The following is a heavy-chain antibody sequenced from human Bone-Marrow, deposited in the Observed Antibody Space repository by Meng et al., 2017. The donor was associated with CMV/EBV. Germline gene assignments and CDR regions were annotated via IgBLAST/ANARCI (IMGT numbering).Heavy chain of an antibody. Sequence: SVKVSCNASGGTFSSYAISWVRQAPGQGLEWMGGIIPILGIANYAQKFQGRVTITADKSTSTAYMELSSLRSEDTAVYYCASRFKCGTSCYGAFDIWGQGTMVTVSS. CDR2: IIPILGIA. CDR3: ASRFKCGTSCYGAFDI. J-gene: IGHJ3*02. V-gene: IGHV1-69*10. D-gene: IGHD2-2*01. CDR1: GGTFSSYA.